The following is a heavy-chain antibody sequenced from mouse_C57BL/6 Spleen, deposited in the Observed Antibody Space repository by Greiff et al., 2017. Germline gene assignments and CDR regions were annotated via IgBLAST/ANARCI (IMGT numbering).Heavy chain of an antibody. D-gene: IGHD4-1*01. CDR2: ISSGSSTI. J-gene: IGHJ4*01. CDR1: GFTFSDYG. V-gene: IGHV5-17*01. CDR3: AREANCMDY. Sequence: EVKVEESGGGLVKPGGSLKLSCAASGFTFSDYGMHWVRQAPEKGLEWVAYISSGSSTIYYADTVKGRFTISRDNAKNTLFLQMTSLRSEDTAMYYCAREANCMDYWGQGTSVTVSS.